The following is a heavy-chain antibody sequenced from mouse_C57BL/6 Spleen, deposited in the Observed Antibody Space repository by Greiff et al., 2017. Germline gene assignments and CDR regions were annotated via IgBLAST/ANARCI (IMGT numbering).Heavy chain of an antibody. V-gene: IGHV6-3*01. Sequence: EVKLVESGGGLVQPGGSMKLSCVASGFTFSNYWMNWVRQSPEKGLEWVAQIRLKSDNYATHYAESVKGRFTISRDDSKSSVYLQMNNLRAEDTEIYYCTNSNYYFDYWGQGTTRTVSS. CDR3: TNSNYYFDY. CDR2: IRLKSDNYAT. J-gene: IGHJ2*01. CDR1: GFTFSNYW. D-gene: IGHD2-5*01.